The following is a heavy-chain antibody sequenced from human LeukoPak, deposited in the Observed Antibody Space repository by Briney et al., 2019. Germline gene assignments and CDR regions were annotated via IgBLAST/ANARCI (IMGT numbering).Heavy chain of an antibody. Sequence: GGSLRLSCAASRFIFSGHWMHWVRQAPGKGLVWLSRINNDGSSTIYADSVKGRFTFSRDNAENTLFLEMSSLRVEDTAVYYCVRERNNFWSGHHSIFDSWGQGTLVTVSS. CDR3: VRERNNFWSGHHSIFDS. J-gene: IGHJ4*02. CDR2: INNDGSST. D-gene: IGHD3-3*01. V-gene: IGHV3-74*01. CDR1: RFIFSGHW.